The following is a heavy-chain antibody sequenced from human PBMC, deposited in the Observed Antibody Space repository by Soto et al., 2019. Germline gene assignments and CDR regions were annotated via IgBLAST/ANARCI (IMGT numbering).Heavy chain of an antibody. J-gene: IGHJ3*02. CDR2: IKSKTDGGTT. CDR1: GFTFSNAW. D-gene: IGHD3-22*01. Sequence: GGSLRLSCAASGFTFSNAWMNWVRQAPGKGLEWVGRIKSKTDGGTTDYAAPVKGRFTISRDDSKNTLYLQMNSLKTEDTAVYYCTTRESALIVVRRFDIWGQGTMVTVSS. V-gene: IGHV3-15*07. CDR3: TTRESALIVVRRFDI.